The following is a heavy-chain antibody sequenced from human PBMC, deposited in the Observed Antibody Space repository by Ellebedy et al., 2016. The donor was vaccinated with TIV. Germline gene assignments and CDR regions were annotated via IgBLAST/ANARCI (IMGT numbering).Heavy chain of an antibody. CDR1: GVSIRDYY. Sequence: MPSETLSLTCSVSGVSIRDYYWSWIRQPPGQVLEWIGYVYHTGSTNYNPSLRSRVTLAVDTPKNEFSLKLSSVTTADTAIYYCARDGVEDYFDYWGQGLLVTVSS. V-gene: IGHV4-59*01. CDR3: ARDGVEDYFDY. J-gene: IGHJ4*02. CDR2: VYHTGST. D-gene: IGHD3-10*01.